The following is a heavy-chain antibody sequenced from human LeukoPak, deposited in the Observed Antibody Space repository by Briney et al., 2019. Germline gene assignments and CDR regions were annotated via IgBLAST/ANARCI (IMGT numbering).Heavy chain of an antibody. CDR3: ARIRRDGLYYFDY. CDR1: AGSISSGGYY. CDR2: IYYSGST. J-gene: IGHJ4*02. D-gene: IGHD5-24*01. Sequence: SETLSLTCTVSAGSISSGGYYWSWIRQHPGKGLEWIGYIYYSGSTYYNPSLKSRVTISVDTSKNQFSLKLSSVTAADTAVYYCARIRRDGLYYFDYWGQGTLVTVSS. V-gene: IGHV4-31*03.